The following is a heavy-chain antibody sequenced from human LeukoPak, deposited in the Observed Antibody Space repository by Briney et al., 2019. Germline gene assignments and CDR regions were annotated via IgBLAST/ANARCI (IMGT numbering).Heavy chain of an antibody. CDR2: ISGDGGST. V-gene: IGHV3-43*02. Sequence: GGSLRLSCAASGFTFDDYAMHWVRQAPGKGLEWVSLISGDGGSTYYADSVKGRFTIFRDNSKNSLYLQMNSLRTEDTALYYCAKDKGDSSSLVFDYWGQGTLVTVSS. J-gene: IGHJ4*02. D-gene: IGHD6-6*01. CDR3: AKDKGDSSSLVFDY. CDR1: GFTFDDYA.